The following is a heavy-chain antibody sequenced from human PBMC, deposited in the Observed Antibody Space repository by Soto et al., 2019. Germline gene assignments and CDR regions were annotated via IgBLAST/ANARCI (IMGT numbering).Heavy chain of an antibody. CDR3: ARILMVYAIGWFDP. D-gene: IGHD2-8*01. J-gene: IGHJ5*02. CDR2: IYYSGST. V-gene: IGHV4-30-4*01. CDR1: GGSISSGDYY. Sequence: SETLSLTCTVSGGSISSGDYYCSWIRQPPGKGLEWIGYIYYSGSTYYNPSLKSRVTISVDTSKNQFSLKLSSVTAADTAVYYCARILMVYAIGWFDPWGQGTLVTVS.